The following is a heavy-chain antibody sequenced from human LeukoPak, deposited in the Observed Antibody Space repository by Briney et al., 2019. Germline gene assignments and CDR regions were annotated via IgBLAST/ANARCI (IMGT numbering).Heavy chain of an antibody. D-gene: IGHD3-10*01. V-gene: IGHV3-15*01. CDR3: ISSSTPMIRNYFDY. CDR2: IKSKGDGGAT. J-gene: IGHJ4*02. Sequence: GGSLRLSCTASAFAFTDAWMNWFRQAPGKGLEWIARIKSKGDGGATEYAAPVRGRFTISRDDSKHMLYLQMNSLKTEDTAMYYWISSSTPMIRNYFDYWGLGTRVTVSS. CDR1: AFAFTDAW.